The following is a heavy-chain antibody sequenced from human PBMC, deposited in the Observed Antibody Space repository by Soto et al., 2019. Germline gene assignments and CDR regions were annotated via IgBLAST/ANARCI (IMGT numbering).Heavy chain of an antibody. D-gene: IGHD2-21*02. Sequence: GGSLRLSCAAFGFTFSNYAMSWVRQAPGKGLEWVSAIGGGGVPTYHADSVKGRFTISRDNSKNTLYLQMNSLRAEDTAIYYCSRAYCGGNCYYELDYWAQGTLVNVSS. CDR1: GFTFSNYA. CDR3: SRAYCGGNCYYELDY. J-gene: IGHJ4*02. CDR2: IGGGGVPT. V-gene: IGHV3-23*01.